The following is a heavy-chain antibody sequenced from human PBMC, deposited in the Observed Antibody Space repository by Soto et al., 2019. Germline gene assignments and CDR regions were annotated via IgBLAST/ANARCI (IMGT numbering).Heavy chain of an antibody. Sequence: SETLSLTCTVSGGSISSYYWSWIRQPPGKGLEWIGYIYYSGSTNYNPSLKSRVTISVDTSKNQFSLKLSSVTAADTAVYYCARTVGYCSSTSCSRRAYYFDYWGQGTLVTVSS. J-gene: IGHJ4*02. CDR3: ARTVGYCSSTSCSRRAYYFDY. D-gene: IGHD2-2*03. V-gene: IGHV4-59*08. CDR1: GGSISSYY. CDR2: IYYSGST.